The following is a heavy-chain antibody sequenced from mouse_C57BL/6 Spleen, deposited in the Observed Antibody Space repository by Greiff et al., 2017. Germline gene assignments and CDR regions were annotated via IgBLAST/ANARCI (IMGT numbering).Heavy chain of an antibody. V-gene: IGHV5-16*01. CDR1: GFTFSDYY. CDR3: ARECMVRGYFDY. CDR2: INYDGSST. Sequence: EVKLVESEGGLVQPGSSMKLSCTASGFTFSDYYMAWVRQVPEKGLEWVANINYDGSSTYYLDSLKSRFIISRDNAKNILYLQMSSLKSEDTATYYCARECMVRGYFDYWGQGTTLTVSS. J-gene: IGHJ2*01. D-gene: IGHD2-2*01.